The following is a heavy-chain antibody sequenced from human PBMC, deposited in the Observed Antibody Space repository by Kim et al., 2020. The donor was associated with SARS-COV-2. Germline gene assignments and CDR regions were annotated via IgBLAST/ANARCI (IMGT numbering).Heavy chain of an antibody. J-gene: IGHJ5*02. V-gene: IGHV4-39*01. D-gene: IGHD6-13*01. CDR3: ARLQGILNGCDP. Sequence: YHNPDIKSAVTVSVATSKNQFSQKLSSVTAADTAVYYCARLQGILNGCDPWGQGTLVTVSS.